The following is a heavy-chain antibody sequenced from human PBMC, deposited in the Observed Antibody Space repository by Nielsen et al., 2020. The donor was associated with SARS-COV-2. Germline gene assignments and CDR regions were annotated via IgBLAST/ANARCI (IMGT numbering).Heavy chain of an antibody. J-gene: IGHJ6*02. D-gene: IGHD1-26*01. CDR2: ISSSGSTI. CDR3: ARELGGLVGDYYGMDV. V-gene: IGHV3-11*01. CDR1: GFTFSDYY. Sequence: GGSLRLSCAASGFTFSDYYMSWIRQAPGKGMEWVSYISSSGSTIYYADSVKGRFTISRDNAKNSLYLQMNSLRAEDTAVYYCARELGGLVGDYYGMDVWGQGTTVTVSS.